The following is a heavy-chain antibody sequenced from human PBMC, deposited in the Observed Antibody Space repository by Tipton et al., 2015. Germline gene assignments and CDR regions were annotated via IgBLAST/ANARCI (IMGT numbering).Heavy chain of an antibody. Sequence: SLRLSCAASGFTFDDYAMHWVRQAPGKGLEWVAGIAWNGWAIGYADSVKGRFTIIRDSGNESLYLEMSRLRDEDTALYYCAKDPGAVIGSHGLDVWGQGTAVIVSS. J-gene: IGHJ6*02. CDR2: IAWNGWAI. D-gene: IGHD2-21*01. CDR3: AKDPGAVIGSHGLDV. CDR1: GFTFDDYA. V-gene: IGHV3-9*01.